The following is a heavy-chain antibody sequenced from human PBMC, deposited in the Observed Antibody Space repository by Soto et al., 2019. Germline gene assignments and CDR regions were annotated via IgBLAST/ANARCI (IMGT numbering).Heavy chain of an antibody. J-gene: IGHJ4*02. CDR2: LSYDGSGK. CDR1: GFTFRNYG. CDR3: ARDFSYKFYYFDS. D-gene: IGHD1-20*01. V-gene: IGHV3-30*03. Sequence: SLRLSCEGSGFTFRNYGMHWVRQAPGKGLEWVAVLSYDGSGKFYADSVKGRFTISRDNSKNTVFLEMNSLRSEDTAVYYCARDFSYKFYYFDSCGQGTLVTVSS.